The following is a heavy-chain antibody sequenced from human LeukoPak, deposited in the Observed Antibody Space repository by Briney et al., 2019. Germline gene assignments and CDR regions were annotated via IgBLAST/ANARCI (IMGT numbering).Heavy chain of an antibody. CDR2: ISGSGGST. CDR1: GFTFSSYA. J-gene: IGHJ4*01. Sequence: GGSLRLSCAASGFTFSSYAMSWVRQAPGKGLEWVSAISGSGGSTYYADSVKGRFTISRDNSKNTLYLQMNSLRAEDTAVYYCAKASEAIVVVVAARVVYFDYWGHGTLVTVSS. CDR3: AKASEAIVVVVAARVVYFDY. V-gene: IGHV3-23*01. D-gene: IGHD2-15*01.